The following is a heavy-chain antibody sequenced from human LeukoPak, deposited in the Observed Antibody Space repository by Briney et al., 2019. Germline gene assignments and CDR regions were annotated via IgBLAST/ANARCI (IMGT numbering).Heavy chain of an antibody. CDR1: GFTFSDYY. CDR2: ISSSGSTI. Sequence: PGGSLRLSCAASGFTFSDYYMSWIRQAPGKGLEWVSYISSSGSTIYYADSVKGRFTISRDNTQNSLFLQMNSLRVGDTALYYCATDRVVGATRGDFDYWGQGTLVTVSS. J-gene: IGHJ4*02. CDR3: ATDRVVGATRGDFDY. D-gene: IGHD1-26*01. V-gene: IGHV3-11*04.